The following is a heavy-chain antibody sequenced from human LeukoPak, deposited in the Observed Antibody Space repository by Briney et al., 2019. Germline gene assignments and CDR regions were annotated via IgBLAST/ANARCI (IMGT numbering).Heavy chain of an antibody. CDR2: ISGST. CDR3: ASRAAYSGFDY. Sequence: GGSLRLSCVASGFTFSSYAMSWVRQAPGKGLEWVSIISGSTYYADSVKGRFTISRDNSKNTLYLQMNSLRAEDTAVYYCASRAAYSGFDYWGQGTLVTVSS. D-gene: IGHD2-2*01. CDR1: GFTFSSYA. J-gene: IGHJ4*02. V-gene: IGHV3-23*01.